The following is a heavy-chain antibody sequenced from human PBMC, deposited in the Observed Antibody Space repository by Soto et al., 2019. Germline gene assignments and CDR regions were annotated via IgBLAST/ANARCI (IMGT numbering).Heavy chain of an antibody. CDR1: GGSFSGYY. J-gene: IGHJ4*02. Sequence: SETLSLTCAVYGGSFSGYYWSWIRQPPGKGLEWIGEINHSGSTNYNPSLKSRVTISVDTSKNQFSLKLSSVTAADTAVYYCARTVVAAPFDYWGQGTLVTVSS. V-gene: IGHV4-34*01. D-gene: IGHD2-15*01. CDR3: ARTVVAAPFDY. CDR2: INHSGST.